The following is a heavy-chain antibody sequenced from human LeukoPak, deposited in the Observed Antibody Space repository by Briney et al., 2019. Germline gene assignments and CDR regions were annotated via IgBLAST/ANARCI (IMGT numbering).Heavy chain of an antibody. CDR3: AKNIPSDD. V-gene: IGHV4-59*13. CDR1: GASISTYY. D-gene: IGHD2-2*02. J-gene: IGHJ4*02. CDR2: VYYSGST. Sequence: PSETLSLTCSVSGASISTYYWSWIRQPPGKGLEWIGHVYYSGSTTYNPSLKSRVTISVDTSKNQFSLKLSSVTAADTAVYYCAKNIPSDDWGQGTLVTVSS.